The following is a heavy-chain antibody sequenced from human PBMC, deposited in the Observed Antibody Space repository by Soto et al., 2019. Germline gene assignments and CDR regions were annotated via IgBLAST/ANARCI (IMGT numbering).Heavy chain of an antibody. J-gene: IGHJ5*02. CDR3: AREDDTTGHYSWFDP. CDR2: FVPMFGSA. Sequence: QVQLEQSGPELKIPGSSVKVSCKPSGTTFDSFTFSWVRQAPGQGLEWMGGFVPMFGSASIAQRFQGRVRITADASTGTGYMELTDLRSEASAIYYCAREDDTTGHYSWFDPWGPGTLVTVSS. CDR1: GTTFDSFT. V-gene: IGHV1-69*01. D-gene: IGHD3-9*01.